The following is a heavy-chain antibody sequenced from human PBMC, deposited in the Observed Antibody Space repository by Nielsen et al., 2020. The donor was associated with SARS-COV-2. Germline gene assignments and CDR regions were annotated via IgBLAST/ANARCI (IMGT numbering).Heavy chain of an antibody. D-gene: IGHD3-3*01. CDR1: GGSISSSSYY. V-gene: IGHV4-39*07. Sequence: SETLSLNCTVSGGSISSSSYYWGWIRQHPGKGLEWIGSIYYSGSTYYHPYLKSRVTISVDTSKNQFSLKLSSVTAADTAVYYCARGGTIFGVVTRMDVWGQGTTVTVSS. CDR3: ARGGTIFGVVTRMDV. J-gene: IGHJ6*02. CDR2: IYYSGST.